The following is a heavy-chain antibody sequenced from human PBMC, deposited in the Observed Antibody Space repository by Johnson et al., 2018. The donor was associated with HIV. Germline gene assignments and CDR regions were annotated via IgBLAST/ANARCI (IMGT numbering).Heavy chain of an antibody. Sequence: QVQLVESGGGVVQPGGSLRLSCATSGFTFSYYGLHWVRQAPGVGLEWVAFTRYDGSDEFYADSVKGRFTISRDTSKNTLYLQMNNLRVEDTALYYCAKSAVERATRLAEVDAFDVWGQGTMVTVSS. CDR2: TRYDGSDE. CDR3: AKSAVERATRLAEVDAFDV. J-gene: IGHJ3*01. D-gene: IGHD5-24*01. CDR1: GFTFSYYG. V-gene: IGHV3-30*02.